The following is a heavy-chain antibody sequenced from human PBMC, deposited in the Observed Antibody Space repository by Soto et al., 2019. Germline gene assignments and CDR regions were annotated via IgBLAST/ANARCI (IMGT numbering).Heavy chain of an antibody. CDR3: AILSN. CDR1: GFTVSSNY. D-gene: IGHD3-9*01. J-gene: IGHJ4*02. V-gene: IGHV3-53*01. Sequence: GGSLRLSCAASGFTVSSNYMNRVRQAPGKGLEWVSIIYSDGTTSYADSVKGRFTISRDNFKNTLHLQMNSLRAEDTAVYYCAILSNWGQGTLVTVSS. CDR2: IYSDGTT.